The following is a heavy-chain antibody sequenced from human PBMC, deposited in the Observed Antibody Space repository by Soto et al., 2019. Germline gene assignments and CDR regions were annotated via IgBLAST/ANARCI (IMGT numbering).Heavy chain of an antibody. J-gene: IGHJ6*03. CDR2: INSDGSST. V-gene: IGHV3-74*01. D-gene: IGHD3-10*01. Sequence: GGSLRLSCAASGFTFSSYWMHWVRQAPGKGLVWVSRINSDGSSTSYADSVKGRFTISRDNAKNTLYLQMNSLRAEDTAVYYCAREVGEPDYYYYMDVWGKGTTVTVSS. CDR3: AREVGEPDYYYYMDV. CDR1: GFTFSSYW.